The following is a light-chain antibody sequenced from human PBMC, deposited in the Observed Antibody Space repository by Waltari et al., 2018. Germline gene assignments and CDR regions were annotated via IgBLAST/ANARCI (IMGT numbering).Light chain of an antibody. V-gene: IGKV1-5*03. J-gene: IGKJ1*01. CDR1: QSITNW. Sequence: IQMTQSPSTLSASEGDKVTITCRASQSITNWLAWYQQKPGKAPKLLIYKASNLESGVPSRFSGSGSGTEFTLTISSLQPDDFATYYCQQYDNYWTFGQGTKVEIK. CDR2: KAS. CDR3: QQYDNYWT.